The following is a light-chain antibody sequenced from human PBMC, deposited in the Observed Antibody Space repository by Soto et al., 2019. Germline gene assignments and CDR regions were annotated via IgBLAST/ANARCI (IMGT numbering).Light chain of an antibody. CDR2: AAS. Sequence: AIQLPQSPSSLSVSIGDRVTITCRASQGISHDFGWYQQKPGKAPELLIYAASNLQSGVPSRFSGSGSGTDFTLTITSLQPEDFAIYYCLQDYTYPRTFGGGTKV. CDR3: LQDYTYPRT. CDR1: QGISHD. V-gene: IGKV1-6*01. J-gene: IGKJ4*01.